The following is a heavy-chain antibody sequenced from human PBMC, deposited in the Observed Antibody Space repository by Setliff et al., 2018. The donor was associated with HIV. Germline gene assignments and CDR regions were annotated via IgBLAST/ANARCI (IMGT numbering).Heavy chain of an antibody. CDR1: GGSISSSSYY. CDR2: IYYSGST. J-gene: IGHJ5*02. V-gene: IGHV4-39*01. CDR3: ARHSRGGFLEWLSSRFDP. Sequence: PLETLSLTCTVSGGSISSSSYYWGWIRQPPGKGLEWIGTIYYSGSTYYNPSLKSRVTISVDTSKNQFSLKLSSVTAADTAVYYCARHSRGGFLEWLSSRFDPWGQGTRVTVSS. D-gene: IGHD3-3*01.